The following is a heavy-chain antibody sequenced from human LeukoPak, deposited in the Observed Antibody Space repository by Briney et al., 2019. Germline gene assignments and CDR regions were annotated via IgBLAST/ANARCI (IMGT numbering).Heavy chain of an antibody. CDR2: ISGSGGST. J-gene: IGHJ4*02. V-gene: IGHV3-23*01. D-gene: IGHD3-22*01. Sequence: PGGSLRLSCAASGFTFSSYAMTWVRQAPGKGLEWVSAISGSGGSTYYADSVKGRFTISRDNSKNTLYLQMNSLRAEDTAVYYCTKNFDSSGYYPDYWGQGTLVTVSS. CDR1: GFTFSSYA. CDR3: TKNFDSSGYYPDY.